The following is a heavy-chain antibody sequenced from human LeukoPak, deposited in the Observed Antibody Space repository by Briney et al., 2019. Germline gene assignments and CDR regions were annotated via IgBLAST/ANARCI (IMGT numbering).Heavy chain of an antibody. D-gene: IGHD3-16*01. J-gene: IGHJ4*02. CDR2: IKYDGSET. CDR3: ARDSTLSNY. Sequence: GGSLRLSCAASGLTFSSYWMTWVRQAPGKGLEWVATIKYDGSETYYVDSVRGRSSISRDNAKSSLYLQMNSLSAEDTAVYYCARDSTLSNYWGQGTLVTVSS. V-gene: IGHV3-7*04. CDR1: GLTFSSYW.